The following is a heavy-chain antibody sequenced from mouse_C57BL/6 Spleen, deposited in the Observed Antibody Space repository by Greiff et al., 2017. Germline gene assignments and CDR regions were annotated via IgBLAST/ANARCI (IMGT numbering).Heavy chain of an antibody. V-gene: IGHV1-50*01. CDR3: ARHSYCTGSDYGDY. D-gene: IGHD2-13*01. CDR1: GYTFTSYW. Sequence: QVQLQQPGAELVKPGASVKLSCKASGYTFTSYWMPWVKQRPGQGLEWIGEIDPGSGNTNYNQKFKGKATLTVDTSSSTASMPLSSLTSEDSAVYDCARHSYCTGSDYGDYWGQGTTLTVSS. CDR2: IDPGSGNT. J-gene: IGHJ2*01.